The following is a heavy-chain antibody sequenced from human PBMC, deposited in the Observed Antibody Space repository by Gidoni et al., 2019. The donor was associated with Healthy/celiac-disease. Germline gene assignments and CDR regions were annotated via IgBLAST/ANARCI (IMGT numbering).Heavy chain of an antibody. D-gene: IGHD3-10*01. CDR2: ISSSGSTI. V-gene: IGHV3-48*03. Sequence: EVQLVESGGGLVQPGGSLRLSCAASGFTFSSYEMNWVRQAPGKGLEWVSYISSSGSTIYYADSVKGRFTISRDNAKNSLYLQMNSLRAEDTAVYYCAREVPQTSAYYYGSGSYLDYWGQGTLVTVSS. J-gene: IGHJ4*02. CDR3: AREVPQTSAYYYGSGSYLDY. CDR1: GFTFSSYE.